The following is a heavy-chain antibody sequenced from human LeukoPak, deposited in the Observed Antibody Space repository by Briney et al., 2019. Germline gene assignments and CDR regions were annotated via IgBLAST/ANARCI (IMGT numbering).Heavy chain of an antibody. CDR2: ISGSGGNT. V-gene: IGHV3-23*01. J-gene: IGHJ6*03. CDR1: GFTFSSYG. Sequence: PGGSLRLSCAVSGFTFSSYGMSWVRQAPGKGLEWVSVISGSGGNTYYADSVKGRFTISRDNSKNTLYLQMNSLRAEDTAVYYCASRSGYYYYYMDVWGKGTTVTISS. CDR3: ASRSGYYYYYMDV.